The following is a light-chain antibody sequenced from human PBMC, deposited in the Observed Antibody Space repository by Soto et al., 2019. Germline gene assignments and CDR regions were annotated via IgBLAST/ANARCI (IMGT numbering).Light chain of an antibody. J-gene: IGKJ1*01. CDR1: QRITNY. CDR2: ATS. V-gene: IGKV1-39*01. Sequence: DIQMTQSPSSLSASVGDRVTITCRASQRITNYLNWYQEKPGKAPKLLIYATSSLQSGVPSRFSGSGSGTDFILTISSLEPEDFATYYCQQSYSTPRTFGQGTKVEIK. CDR3: QQSYSTPRT.